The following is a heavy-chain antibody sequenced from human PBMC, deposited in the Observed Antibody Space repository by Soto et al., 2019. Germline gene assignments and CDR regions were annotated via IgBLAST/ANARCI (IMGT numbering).Heavy chain of an antibody. Sequence: QVQLQQWGAGLLKPSETLSLTCAVYGGSFSGYYWSWIRQPPGKGLEWIGEINHSGSTNYNPSLKSRVIISVDTSKNQFSLKLSSVTAADTAVYYCARGFSHVGCSGGSCSKGGPAFDIWGQGTMVTVSS. J-gene: IGHJ3*02. CDR1: GGSFSGYY. V-gene: IGHV4-34*01. D-gene: IGHD2-15*01. CDR3: ARGFSHVGCSGGSCSKGGPAFDI. CDR2: INHSGST.